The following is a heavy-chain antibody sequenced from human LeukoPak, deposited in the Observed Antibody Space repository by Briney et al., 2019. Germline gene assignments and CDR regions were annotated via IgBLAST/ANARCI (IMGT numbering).Heavy chain of an antibody. V-gene: IGHV3-53*01. CDR1: GFTVGSNY. Sequence: LPGGSLRLSCAASGFTVGSNYMSWVRQAPGKGLEWVSIIYSGGSGGTTYYADSVKGRFTIFRDNSKNTLYLQMNSLRAEDTAVYYCASHWGGYWGQGTLVTVSS. J-gene: IGHJ4*02. CDR2: IYSGGSGGTT. D-gene: IGHD3-16*01. CDR3: ASHWGGY.